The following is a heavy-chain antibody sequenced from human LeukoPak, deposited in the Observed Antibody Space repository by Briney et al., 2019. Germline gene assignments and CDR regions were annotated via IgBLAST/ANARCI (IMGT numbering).Heavy chain of an antibody. J-gene: IGHJ5*02. Sequence: ASVKVSCKASGYTSTSHVFNWVRQAPGQGLEWMGWINGYSGNTDYGQRLQGRVTMTTDTSTNTSYLELRSLRPDDTALYYCATTIAPTGVPYHAWGQGTLVTVSS. CDR2: INGYSGNT. D-gene: IGHD6-13*01. CDR1: GYTSTSHV. CDR3: ATTIAPTGVPYHA. V-gene: IGHV1-18*01.